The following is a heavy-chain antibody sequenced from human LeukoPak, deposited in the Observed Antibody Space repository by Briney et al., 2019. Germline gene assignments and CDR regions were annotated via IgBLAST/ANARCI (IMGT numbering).Heavy chain of an antibody. CDR3: AKDHCSSTSCYAFDY. D-gene: IGHD2-2*01. CDR2: ISGSGGST. Sequence: GGSLRLSCAASGFTFSSYAMSWVRQAPGKGLEWVSAISGSGGSTYYADSVKGRFTISRDNSKNTLYLQMNSLRAEDTAVYYCAKDHCSSTSCYAFDYWGQGTLVTVSS. J-gene: IGHJ4*02. CDR1: GFTFSSYA. V-gene: IGHV3-23*01.